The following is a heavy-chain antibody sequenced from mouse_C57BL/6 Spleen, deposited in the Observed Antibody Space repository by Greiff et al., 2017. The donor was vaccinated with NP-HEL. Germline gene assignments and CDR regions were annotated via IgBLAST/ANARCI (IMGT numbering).Heavy chain of an antibody. CDR2: IRLKSDNYAT. D-gene: IGHD1-1*01. CDR3: TAPPYYGSSNGFAY. J-gene: IGHJ3*01. Sequence: EVKVEESGGGLVQPGGSMKLSCVASGFTFSNYWMNWVRQSPEKGLEWVAQIRLKSDNYATHYAESVKGRFTISRDDSKSSVYLQMNNLRAEDTGIYYCTAPPYYGSSNGFAYWGQGTLVTVSA. CDR1: GFTFSNYW. V-gene: IGHV6-3*01.